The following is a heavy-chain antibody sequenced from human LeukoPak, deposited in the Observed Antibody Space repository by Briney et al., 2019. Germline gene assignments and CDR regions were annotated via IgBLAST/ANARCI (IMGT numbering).Heavy chain of an antibody. CDR3: ARSIRFLELLPFDY. J-gene: IGHJ4*02. V-gene: IGHV1-69*05. CDR1: GGTFSSYS. CDR2: IIPLFGTA. Sequence: SVKVSCKASGGTFSSYSISWVRQAPGQGLEWMGGIIPLFGTANCAQKFQGRVTLTTDESTSTAYMELSNLRSEDTAVYYCARSIRFLELLPFDYWGQGTLVTVSS. D-gene: IGHD3-3*01.